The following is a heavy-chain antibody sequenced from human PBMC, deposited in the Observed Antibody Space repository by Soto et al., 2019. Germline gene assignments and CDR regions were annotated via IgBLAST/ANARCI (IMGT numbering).Heavy chain of an antibody. CDR3: ARTLAGVVVAATGWFDP. J-gene: IGHJ5*02. Sequence: QVQLVQSGAEVKKLGSSVKVSCKASGGTFSSYAISWVRQAPGQGLEWMGGIIPIFGTANYAQKFQGRVTITADESTSTAYMELSSLRSEDTAVYYCARTLAGVVVAATGWFDPWGQGTLVTVSS. CDR2: IIPIFGTA. CDR1: GGTFSSYA. V-gene: IGHV1-69*01. D-gene: IGHD2-15*01.